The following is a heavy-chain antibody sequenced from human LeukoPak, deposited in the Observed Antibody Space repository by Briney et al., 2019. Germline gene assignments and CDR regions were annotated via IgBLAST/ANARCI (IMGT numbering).Heavy chain of an antibody. V-gene: IGHV4-39*01. Sequence: SETLSLTCAVSGGSISSSSDYWGWIRQAPGKGLEWIGSIYYHENTYYNSSLKSRVTISVDTSKNKFSLKLNSVTAADTAVYFCARRAYSAAYWKHFDYWGQGTLVTVSS. CDR1: GGSISSSSDY. D-gene: IGHD1-1*01. CDR2: IYYHENT. J-gene: IGHJ4*02. CDR3: ARRAYSAAYWKHFDY.